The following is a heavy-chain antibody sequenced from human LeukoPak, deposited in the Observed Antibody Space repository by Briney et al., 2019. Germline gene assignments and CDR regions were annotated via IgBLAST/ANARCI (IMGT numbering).Heavy chain of an antibody. CDR2: INPNSGGT. Sequence: ASVKVSCKASGFTFTSYGISWVRQAPGQGLEWMGWINPNSGGTNYAQKFQGRVTMTRDTSISTAYMELSRLRSDDTAVYYCARGGAVRGVTLNYWGQGTLVTVSS. J-gene: IGHJ4*02. D-gene: IGHD3-10*01. V-gene: IGHV1-2*02. CDR1: GFTFTSYG. CDR3: ARGGAVRGVTLNY.